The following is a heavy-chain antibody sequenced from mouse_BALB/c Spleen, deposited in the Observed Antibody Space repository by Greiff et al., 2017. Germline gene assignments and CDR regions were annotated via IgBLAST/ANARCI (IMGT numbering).Heavy chain of an antibody. CDR3: ARTTVYFDY. J-gene: IGHJ2*01. D-gene: IGHD1-1*01. V-gene: IGHV7-3*02. CDR1: GFTFTDYY. CDR2: IRNKANGYTT. Sequence: EVQGVESGGGLVQPGGSLRLSCATSGFTFTDYYMSWVRQPPGKALEWLGFIRNKANGYTTEYSASVKGRFTISRDNSQSILYLQMNTLRAEDSATYYCARTTVYFDYWGQGTTLTVSS.